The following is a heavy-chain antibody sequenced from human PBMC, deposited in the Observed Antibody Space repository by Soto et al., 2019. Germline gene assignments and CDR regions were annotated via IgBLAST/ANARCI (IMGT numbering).Heavy chain of an antibody. V-gene: IGHV3-30-3*01. CDR3: AASQTGLQKNDY. J-gene: IGHJ4*02. CDR1: GFTFSSYA. Sequence: GGSLRLSCAASGFTFSSYAMHWVRQAPGKGLEWVAVISYDGSNKLYADSVKGRFTISRDNSINTLYLQMNSLRAEDTAVYYCAASQTGLQKNDYWGQGTLVTVSS. CDR2: ISYDGSNK.